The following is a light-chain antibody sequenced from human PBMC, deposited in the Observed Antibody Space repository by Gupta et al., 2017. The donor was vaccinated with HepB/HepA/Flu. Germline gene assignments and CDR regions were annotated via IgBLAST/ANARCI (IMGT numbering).Light chain of an antibody. V-gene: IGLV2-14*03. CDR1: NSDVGAYNF. CDR3: SSYTGITVI. Sequence: QSALTQPASVSGSPGQSTTISCTGTNSDVGAYNFVSWYQQHPGKSPKLMIFDVTNRPSGVSNRFSGSKSGNTASLTISGLQAADEADYYCSSYTGITVIFGGGTKLTVL. J-gene: IGLJ2*01. CDR2: DVT.